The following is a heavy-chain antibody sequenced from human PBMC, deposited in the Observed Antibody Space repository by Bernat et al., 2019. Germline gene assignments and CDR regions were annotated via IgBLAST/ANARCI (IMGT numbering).Heavy chain of an antibody. D-gene: IGHD3-3*02. J-gene: IGHJ3*02. CDR3: ARASWVAEHFWSGYHREDAFDI. V-gene: IGHV4-61*05. CDR2: IYYSGST. CDR1: GGSISSSSYY. Sequence: QLQLQESGPGLVKPSETLSLTCTVSGGSISSSSYYWGWIRQPPGKGLEWIGYIYYSGSTNYNPSLKSRVTISVDTSKNQFSLKLSSVTAADTAVYYCARASWVAEHFWSGYHREDAFDIWGQGTMVTVSS.